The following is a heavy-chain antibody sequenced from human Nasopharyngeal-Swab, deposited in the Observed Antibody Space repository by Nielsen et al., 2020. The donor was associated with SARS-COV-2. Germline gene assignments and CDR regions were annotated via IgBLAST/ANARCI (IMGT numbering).Heavy chain of an antibody. CDR2: IYHTGDT. Sequence: SETLSLTCVVSGGSITSSNYWSWVRQSPGKGLEWIAEIYHTGDTYLNPSLSSRVTISVDKSNNQFSPKLSSVTAADTAVYFCAKELHSTHAFDFWGQGTMVAVSS. CDR1: GGSITSSNY. CDR3: AKELHSTHAFDF. V-gene: IGHV4-4*02. J-gene: IGHJ3*01.